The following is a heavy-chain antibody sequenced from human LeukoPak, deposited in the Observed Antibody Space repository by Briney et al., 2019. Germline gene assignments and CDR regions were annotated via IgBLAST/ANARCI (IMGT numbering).Heavy chain of an antibody. Sequence: ASVKVSCKASGYTLTSYYMHWVRQAPGQGLEWMGLINPSGSITTYAQKFQGRVTVTRDTSTSTVYMELRSLRSEDTAVYYCAREPTLAALTVDNWFAPWGQGTLVTVS. CDR2: INPSGSIT. J-gene: IGHJ5*02. CDR3: AREPTLAALTVDNWFAP. V-gene: IGHV1-46*01. CDR1: GYTLTSYY. D-gene: IGHD6-13*01.